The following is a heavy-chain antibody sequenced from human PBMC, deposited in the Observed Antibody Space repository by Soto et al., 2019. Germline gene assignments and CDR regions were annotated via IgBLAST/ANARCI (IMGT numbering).Heavy chain of an antibody. D-gene: IGHD3-22*01. CDR2: IFSNDEK. J-gene: IGHJ4*02. V-gene: IGHV2-26*01. Sequence: SGPTLVNPTETLTLACTVSGFSLSNPRMGVSWIRQPPGKALEWLAHIFSNDEKSYSTSLKSRLTISRDTSKSQVVLTMTNMDPVDTATYYCARIQRISMIVVSKPYFDYWGQGALVTVSS. CDR1: GFSLSNPRMG. CDR3: ARIQRISMIVVSKPYFDY.